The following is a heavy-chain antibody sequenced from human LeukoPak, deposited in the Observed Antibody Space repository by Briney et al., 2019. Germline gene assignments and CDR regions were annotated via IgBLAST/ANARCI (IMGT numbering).Heavy chain of an antibody. Sequence: ASVKVSCKASGYTFTSYGISWVRQAPGQGLEWMGWISAYNGDTNYAQKLQGRVTMTTDTSTSTAYMELRSLRSDDTAVYYCASVNFGMIVVGYDYWGQGTLVTVSS. D-gene: IGHD3-22*01. J-gene: IGHJ4*02. CDR1: GYTFTSYG. CDR2: ISAYNGDT. CDR3: ASVNFGMIVVGYDY. V-gene: IGHV1-18*01.